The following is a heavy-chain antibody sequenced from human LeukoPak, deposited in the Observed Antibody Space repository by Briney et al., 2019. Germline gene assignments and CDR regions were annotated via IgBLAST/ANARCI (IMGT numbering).Heavy chain of an antibody. CDR2: ISSDSGTL. V-gene: IGHV3-48*02. CDR3: ARRDPFDY. CDR1: GFTFGNAW. Sequence: GGSLRLSCAASGFTFGNAWMNWVRQAPGKGLEWISFISSDSGTLYYADSVKGRFTISRDNAANSLHLQMNNLRDEDTAVYYCARRDPFDYWGQGTMVTVSS. J-gene: IGHJ4*02.